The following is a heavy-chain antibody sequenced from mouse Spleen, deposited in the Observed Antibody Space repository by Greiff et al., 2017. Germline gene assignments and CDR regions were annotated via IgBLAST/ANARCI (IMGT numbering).Heavy chain of an antibody. J-gene: IGHJ4*01. Sequence: QVQLQQPGAELVKPGASVKLSCKASGYTFTSYWMQWVKQRPGQGLEWIGEIDPSDSYTNYNQKFKGKATLTVDTSSSTAYMQLSSLTSEDSAVYYCARFYAMDYWGQGTSGTGSS. V-gene: IGHV1-50*01. CDR2: IDPSDSYT. CDR3: ARFYAMDY. CDR1: GYTFTSYW.